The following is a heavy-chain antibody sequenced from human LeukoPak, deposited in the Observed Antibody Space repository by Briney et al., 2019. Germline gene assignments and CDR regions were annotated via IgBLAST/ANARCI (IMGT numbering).Heavy chain of an antibody. CDR2: IHYSGNS. V-gene: IGHV4-59*12. Sequence: SETLSLTCTVSGAPFSDSYWGWIRQPPGKGLEWIGYIHYSGNSNSNPSLKSRVIISRGTSNNQFSLNLNSVTVADTAVYYCARGIMSTVPSFDNWGQGVLVTVSS. J-gene: IGHJ4*02. D-gene: IGHD4-17*01. CDR3: ARGIMSTVPSFDN. CDR1: GAPFSDSY.